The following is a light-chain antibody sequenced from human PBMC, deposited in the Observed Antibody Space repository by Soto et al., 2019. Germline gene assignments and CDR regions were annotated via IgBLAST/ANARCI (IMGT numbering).Light chain of an antibody. J-gene: IGKJ5*01. CDR2: GTS. V-gene: IGKV3-15*01. CDR1: QSVSST. CDR3: QKRSNWPPIT. Sequence: EIVMTQSPVTLSVSPGERATLSCRASQSVSSTLAWYQQKPGQAPRLLIYGTSTRATGIPARFSGSGFGTDFSLTISRLENEDAAVYYCQKRSNWPPITCGQGTRLAIK.